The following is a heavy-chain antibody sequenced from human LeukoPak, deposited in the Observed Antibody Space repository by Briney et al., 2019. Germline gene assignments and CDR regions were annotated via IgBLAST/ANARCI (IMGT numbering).Heavy chain of an antibody. CDR2: IKQDGSEK. CDR1: GFTFSSYW. CDR3: ARDVYDILTGYYLDV. Sequence: GGSLRLSRAASGFTFSSYWMSWVRQAPGKGLEWVANIKQDGSEKYYVDSVKGRFTISRDNAKNSLYLQMNSLRAEDTAVYYCARDVYDILTGYYLDVWGQGTTVTVSS. D-gene: IGHD3-9*01. V-gene: IGHV3-7*01. J-gene: IGHJ6*02.